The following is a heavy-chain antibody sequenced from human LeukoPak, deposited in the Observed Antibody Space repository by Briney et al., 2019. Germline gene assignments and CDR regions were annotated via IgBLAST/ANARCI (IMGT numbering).Heavy chain of an antibody. CDR2: MNPNSGNT. CDR3: ARERPGGFDP. J-gene: IGHJ5*02. Sequence: ASVKVSCKASGYTFSSYDINWVRQATGQGLEWMGWMNPNSGNTGYPQKFQGRVTITRNTSISTAYMELSSLRSEDTAVYYCARERPGGFDPWGQGTLVTVSS. D-gene: IGHD6-25*01. CDR1: GYTFSSYD. V-gene: IGHV1-8*03.